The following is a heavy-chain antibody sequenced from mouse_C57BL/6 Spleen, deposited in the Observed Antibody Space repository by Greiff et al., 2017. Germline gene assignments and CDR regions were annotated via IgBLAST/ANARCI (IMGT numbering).Heavy chain of an antibody. V-gene: IGHV3-8*01. CDR2: IGYSAST. D-gene: IGHD1-1*01. Sequence: EVKLQESGPGLAKPSQTLSLTCSVTGYSITSDYWNWIRKFPGNKLEYMGYIGYSASTYYNPSLKSRISITRDTYKNQYYLQLNSVTTDDTATYYCARWGYGSSEYFDVWGTGTTVTVSS. J-gene: IGHJ1*03. CDR3: ARWGYGSSEYFDV. CDR1: GYSITSDY.